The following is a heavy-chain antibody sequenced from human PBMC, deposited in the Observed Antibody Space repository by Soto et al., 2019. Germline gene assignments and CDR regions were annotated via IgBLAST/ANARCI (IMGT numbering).Heavy chain of an antibody. J-gene: IGHJ4*02. CDR3: AKAKKLWFGEFY. D-gene: IGHD3-10*01. CDR2: ISGSGGST. CDR1: GFTFSSYA. Sequence: PGGSLRLSCAASGFTFSSYAMSWVRQAPGEGLEWVSAISGSGGSTYYADSEKGRFTISRDNSKNTLYLQMNSLRAEDTAVYYCAKAKKLWFGEFYWGQGXLVTVYS. V-gene: IGHV3-23*01.